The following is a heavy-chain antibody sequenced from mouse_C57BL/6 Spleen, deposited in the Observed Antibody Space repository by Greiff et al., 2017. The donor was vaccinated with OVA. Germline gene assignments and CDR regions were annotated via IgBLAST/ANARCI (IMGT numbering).Heavy chain of an antibody. V-gene: IGHV5-16*01. J-gene: IGHJ3*01. CDR3: AIDGIYYYGSSSGGFAY. D-gene: IGHD1-1*01. CDR2: INYDGSST. CDR1: GFTFSDYY. Sequence: EVKLMESEGGLVQPGSSMKLSCTASGFTFSDYYMAWVRQVPEKGLEWVANINYDGSSTYYLDTLKSRFIISRDNAKNILYLQMSSLKSEDTATYYCAIDGIYYYGSSSGGFAYWGQGTLVTVSA.